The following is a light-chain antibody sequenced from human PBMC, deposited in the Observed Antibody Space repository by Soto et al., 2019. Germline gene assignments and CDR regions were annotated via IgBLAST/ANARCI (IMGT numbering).Light chain of an antibody. J-gene: IGKJ4*01. V-gene: IGKV3-15*01. CDR2: GAS. Sequence: EIVMTQSPATLSVSPGERATLSCRASQSVNNNLAWYQQKPGQAPRLLIYGASARATGIPARFSGSGSGTEFTLTISIQQYEVFAFYYCQQYNNCPLTFGGGTKVEIK. CDR1: QSVNNN. CDR3: QQYNNCPLT.